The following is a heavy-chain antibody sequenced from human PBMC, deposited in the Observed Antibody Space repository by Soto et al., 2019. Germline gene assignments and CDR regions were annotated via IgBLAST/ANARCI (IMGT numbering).Heavy chain of an antibody. V-gene: IGHV3-23*01. D-gene: IGHD5-12*01. CDR1: GFTFSSYA. J-gene: IGHJ4*02. CDR2: ISYSGVST. Sequence: EVQLLESGGGLVQPGGSLRLSCAASGFTFSSYAMTWVRQAPGKGLEWVSAISYSGVSTYYADSVQGRFTISRDSSENTLSLQMNNRRVDDTAVYYCARTRGYSDYDLDYWGQGTLGTVSS. CDR3: ARTRGYSDYDLDY.